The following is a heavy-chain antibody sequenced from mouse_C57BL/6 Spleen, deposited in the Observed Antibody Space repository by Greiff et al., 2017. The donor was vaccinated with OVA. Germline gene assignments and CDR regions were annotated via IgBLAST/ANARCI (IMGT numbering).Heavy chain of an antibody. J-gene: IGHJ2*01. CDR3: TRRAYSSDFDY. CDR1: GYTFTDYE. D-gene: IGHD2-12*01. CDR2: IDPETGGT. V-gene: IGHV1-15*01. Sequence: VQLVESGAELVRPGASVTLSCKASGYTFTDYEMHWVKQTPVHGLEWIGAIDPETGGTAYNQKFKGKAILTADKSSSTAYMELRSLTSEDSAVYYCTRRAYSSDFDYWGQGTTLTVSS.